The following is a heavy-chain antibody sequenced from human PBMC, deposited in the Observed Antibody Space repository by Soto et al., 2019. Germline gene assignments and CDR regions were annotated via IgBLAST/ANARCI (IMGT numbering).Heavy chain of an antibody. D-gene: IGHD3-9*01. CDR1: GFTYNTYA. Sequence: QVQLVESGGGVVQPGRSLRLSCAASGFTYNTYAMQWVRQAPGKGLEWVAIIWFDGSNKYYADSVKGRFTISRDNSKNTLWLQMNSLSAEDTAVYYCARGRGSTGYYNDYWGQGTLVTVSS. J-gene: IGHJ4*02. CDR3: ARGRGSTGYYNDY. V-gene: IGHV3-33*01. CDR2: IWFDGSNK.